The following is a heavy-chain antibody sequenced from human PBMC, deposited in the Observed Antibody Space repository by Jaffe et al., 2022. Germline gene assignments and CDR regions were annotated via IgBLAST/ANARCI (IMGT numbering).Heavy chain of an antibody. J-gene: IGHJ6*03. CDR2: ISHSGRT. CDR1: NYSITSGYF. CDR3: VRVFPDNYMDV. V-gene: IGHV4-38-2*01. Sequence: QVQLQESGPGLVKPSETLSLTCAVSNYSITSGYFWAWIRQHPGKGLEWVGSISHSGRTYYNPSLKSRVTISLETSKNQFSLRLSSVTAADTAVFFCVRVFPDNYMDVWGKGTTVTVSS.